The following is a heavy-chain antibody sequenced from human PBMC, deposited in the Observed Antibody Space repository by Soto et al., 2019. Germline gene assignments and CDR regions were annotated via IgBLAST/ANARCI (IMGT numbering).Heavy chain of an antibody. CDR3: APVYDFWSGHPGKYFDC. CDR1: GFTFSSYA. D-gene: IGHD3-3*01. J-gene: IGHJ4*02. CDR2: ISGSGIST. Sequence: GGSLRLSCAASGFTFSSYAMSWVRQAPGQGPEWVSGISGSGISTYYADSVEGRFTISRDNSKSTLFLQMNSLRDEDTAVYYCAPVYDFWSGHPGKYFDCWGQGTLVTVS. V-gene: IGHV3-23*01.